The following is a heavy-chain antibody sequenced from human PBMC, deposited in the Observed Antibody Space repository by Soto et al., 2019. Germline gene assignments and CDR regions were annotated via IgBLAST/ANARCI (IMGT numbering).Heavy chain of an antibody. CDR3: ARASRAAAGFDY. Sequence: PSETLSLTCTVSGGSISSSSYYWGWIRQPPGKGLEWIGSIYYSGSTYYNPSLKSRVTISVDTSKNQFSLKLSSVTAADTAVYYCARASRAAAGFDYWGQGTLVTVSS. D-gene: IGHD6-13*01. CDR1: GGSISSSSYY. CDR2: IYYSGST. V-gene: IGHV4-39*01. J-gene: IGHJ4*02.